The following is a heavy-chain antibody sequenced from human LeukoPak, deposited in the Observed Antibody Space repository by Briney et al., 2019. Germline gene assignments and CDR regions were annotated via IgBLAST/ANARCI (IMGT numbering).Heavy chain of an antibody. V-gene: IGHV1-69*05. D-gene: IGHD2-2*01. CDR3: ARGPQGVVPAAMRYYYYMDV. J-gene: IGHJ6*03. Sequence: ASVKVSCKASGGTFSSYAISWVRQAPGQGLEWMGSIIPIFGTANCAQKFQGRVTITTDESTSTAYMELSSLRSEDTAVYYCARGPQGVVPAAMRYYYYMDVWGKGTTVTVSS. CDR2: IIPIFGTA. CDR1: GGTFSSYA.